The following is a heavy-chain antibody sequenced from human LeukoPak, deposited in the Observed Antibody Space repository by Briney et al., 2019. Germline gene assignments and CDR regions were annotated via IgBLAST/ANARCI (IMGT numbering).Heavy chain of an antibody. CDR3: ARIRWLRYFDY. Sequence: SETLSLTCTVSGGSISSSSYYWGWIRQPPGKGLEWIGSIYYSGSTYYNPSLKSRVTISVDTSKNQFSLKLSSVTAADTAVYYCARIRWLRYFDYWGQGTLVTVSS. J-gene: IGHJ4*02. CDR2: IYYSGST. CDR1: GGSISSSSYY. V-gene: IGHV4-39*07. D-gene: IGHD5-12*01.